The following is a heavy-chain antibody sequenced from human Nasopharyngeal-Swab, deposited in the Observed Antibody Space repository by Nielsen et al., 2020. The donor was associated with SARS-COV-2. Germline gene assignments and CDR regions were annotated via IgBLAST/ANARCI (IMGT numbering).Heavy chain of an antibody. CDR2: ISSSSSYI. Sequence: GESLKISCAASGFTFNNYNFNWVRQAPGKGLEWVSSISSSSSYIYYADSVKGRFTISRDNTKNSLSLQMDSLKTEDTALYYCTTDYYFDYWGQGTLVTVSS. J-gene: IGHJ4*02. CDR1: GFTFNNYN. CDR3: TTDYYFDY. V-gene: IGHV3-21*04.